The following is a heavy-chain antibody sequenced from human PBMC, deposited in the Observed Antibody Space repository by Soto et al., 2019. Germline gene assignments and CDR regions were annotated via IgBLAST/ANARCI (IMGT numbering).Heavy chain of an antibody. J-gene: IGHJ6*02. V-gene: IGHV3-30*18. Sequence: QVQLVESGGGVLQPGRSLRLSCAASGFTFSSYGMHWVRQAPGKGLEWVAVISYDGSNKYYADSVNGRFTISRDNSKNTLYLQMNSLRAEDTAVYYCAKEVGLKWLRFYGMDVWGQGTTVTVSS. CDR2: ISYDGSNK. CDR1: GFTFSSYG. CDR3: AKEVGLKWLRFYGMDV. D-gene: IGHD5-12*01.